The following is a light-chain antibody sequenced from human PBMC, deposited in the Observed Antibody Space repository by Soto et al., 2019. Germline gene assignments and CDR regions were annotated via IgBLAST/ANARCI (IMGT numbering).Light chain of an antibody. V-gene: IGKV3-20*01. CDR1: QSVSSNY. CDR3: QQYGSSPT. J-gene: IGKJ5*01. CDR2: GAS. Sequence: EIMLTQSPGTLSLSPGERATLSCRASQSVSSNYLAWYQQKPGQAPRVLIYGASNRATGIPDRFSGSGSGTDFTLTITRLQPEDFAVYYCQQYGSSPTFGQGTRLEIK.